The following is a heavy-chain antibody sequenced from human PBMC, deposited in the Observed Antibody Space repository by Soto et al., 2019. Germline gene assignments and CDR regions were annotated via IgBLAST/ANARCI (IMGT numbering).Heavy chain of an antibody. Sequence: PGGSLRPPCAASGFNFRSYAINSVRQAPGKGLEWVSSLLRSGSSASYADSVRGRFTISSDTSANSLYLQMDNLRAEDTAIYYCAKDAISGDGIWLMDSWGQGTVVTVSS. CDR2: LLRSGSSA. J-gene: IGHJ5*02. CDR3: AKDAISGDGIWLMDS. V-gene: IGHV3-23*01. D-gene: IGHD4-17*01. CDR1: GFNFRSYA.